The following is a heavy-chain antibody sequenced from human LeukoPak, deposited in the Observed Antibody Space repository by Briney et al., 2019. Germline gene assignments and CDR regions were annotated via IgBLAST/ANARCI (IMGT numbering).Heavy chain of an antibody. Sequence: GGSLRLSCAASGFTFSSYSLNWVRQAPGKGLEWVSSISTRSSYIVYADSVKGRFTTSRDNSKNTLYLQMNSLRAEDTAVYYCARWRAAAGFYLDYWGQGTLVTVSS. J-gene: IGHJ4*02. CDR3: ARWRAAAGFYLDY. V-gene: IGHV3-21*01. CDR1: GFTFSSYS. D-gene: IGHD6-13*01. CDR2: ISTRSSYI.